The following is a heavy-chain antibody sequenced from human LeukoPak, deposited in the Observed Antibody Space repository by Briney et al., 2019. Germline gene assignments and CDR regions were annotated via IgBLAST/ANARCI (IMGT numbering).Heavy chain of an antibody. V-gene: IGHV4-34*01. CDR2: INHSGST. CDR3: ARGRTHWYDSQPLNWFDP. D-gene: IGHD1-14*01. CDR1: GASSGVYY. J-gene: IGHJ5*02. Sequence: SETLSLACAVYGASSGVYYWSWIRQPPGKGMEWIGEINHSGSTNYNTSLKSRVTISVDTSKNQFSLKLSSVTAADTDVYNCARGRTHWYDSQPLNWFDPWGQGTLVTVSS.